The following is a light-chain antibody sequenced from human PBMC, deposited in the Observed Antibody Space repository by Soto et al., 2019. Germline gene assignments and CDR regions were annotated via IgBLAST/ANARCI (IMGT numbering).Light chain of an antibody. Sequence: EIVMTQSPATLSVSPGERVTLSCRASQSVSRFLAWYQQRPGQAPRLLIYDTSTRATGVPARFSGSGSGTEFSLTISSLQSEDFAVYYCHQHGPVPYTFGQGTKLEIK. CDR1: QSVSRF. V-gene: IGKV3-15*01. J-gene: IGKJ2*01. CDR3: HQHGPVPYT. CDR2: DTS.